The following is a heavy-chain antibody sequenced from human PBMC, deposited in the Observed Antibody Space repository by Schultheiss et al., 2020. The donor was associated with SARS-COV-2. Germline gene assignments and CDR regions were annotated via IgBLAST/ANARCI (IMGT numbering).Heavy chain of an antibody. D-gene: IGHD3-22*01. Sequence: SETLSLTCTVSGGSISSYYWSWIRQPPGKGLEWIGYIYYSGSTNYNPSLKSRVTISVDTSKNQFSLKLSSVTAADTAVYYCARIRYYYDSSTYRKYYYYGMDVWGQGTTVTVSS. CDR3: ARIRYYYDSSTYRKYYYYGMDV. CDR1: GGSISSYY. V-gene: IGHV4-59*12. CDR2: IYYSGST. J-gene: IGHJ6*02.